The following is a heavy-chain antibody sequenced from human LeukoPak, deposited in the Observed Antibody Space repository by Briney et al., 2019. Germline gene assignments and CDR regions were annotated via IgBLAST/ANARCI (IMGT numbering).Heavy chain of an antibody. CDR2: ISGSGGST. CDR3: ARGRARGGFDY. J-gene: IGHJ4*02. V-gene: IGHV3-23*01. Sequence: GGSLRLSCAASGFTFSSYAMSWVRQAPGKGLEWVSAISGSGGSTYYADSVKGRFTISRDNAKNSLYLQMNSLRAEDTAVYYCARGRARGGFDYWGQGTLVTVSS. D-gene: IGHD4-23*01. CDR1: GFTFSSYA.